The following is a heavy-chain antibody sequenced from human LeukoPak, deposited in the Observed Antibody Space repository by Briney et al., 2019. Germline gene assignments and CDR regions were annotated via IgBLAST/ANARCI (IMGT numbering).Heavy chain of an antibody. D-gene: IGHD4-17*01. CDR2: ISYSGNT. Sequence: SENLSLNCTVSGGSISSYYWSWIRQPPGKGLEWIGYISYSGNTNYNPSLKSRVTISVDTSKNQFSLKLTSVTAADTAVYYCARHFNDYGDYPYFDYWGQGTLVTVSS. CDR3: ARHFNDYGDYPYFDY. V-gene: IGHV4-59*08. CDR1: GGSISSYY. J-gene: IGHJ4*02.